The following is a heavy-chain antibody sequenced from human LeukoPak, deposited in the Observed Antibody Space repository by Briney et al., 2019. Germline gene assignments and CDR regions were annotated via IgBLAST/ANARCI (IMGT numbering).Heavy chain of an antibody. Sequence: PSETLSLTCTVSGDSISSGSYYWSWIRQSAGKGLEWIGRIYIRGTTTYNPSLKSRVTISVDTSKNQFSLKLSSVTAADTAVYYCARGAPSGSANAPIFDYWGQGTLVTVSS. D-gene: IGHD1-26*01. V-gene: IGHV4-61*02. CDR3: ARGAPSGSANAPIFDY. CDR1: GDSISSGSYY. CDR2: IYIRGTT. J-gene: IGHJ4*02.